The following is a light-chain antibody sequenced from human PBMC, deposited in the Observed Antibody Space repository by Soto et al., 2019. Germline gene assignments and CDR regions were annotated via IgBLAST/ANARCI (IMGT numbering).Light chain of an antibody. J-gene: IGKJ4*01. V-gene: IGKV3-15*01. CDR3: QQYKNWPLT. CDR2: NTD. CDR1: QSIRTN. Sequence: IAMTQSPAILSVSLGERATLSCRAGQSIRTNVVCYQQKPGQAPRLLIYNTDTRATGVPARFNGGGSGTEFTLTISSLQSEDFAVYYCQQYKNWPLTFGGGTRVEIK.